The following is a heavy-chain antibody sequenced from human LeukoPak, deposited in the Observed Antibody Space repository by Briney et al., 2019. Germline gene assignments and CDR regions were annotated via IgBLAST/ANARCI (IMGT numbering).Heavy chain of an antibody. J-gene: IGHJ6*03. CDR1: GFTFSNAW. CDR2: IKSKTDGGTT. D-gene: IGHD6-13*01. Sequence: GGSLRLSCAASGFTFSNAWMSWVRQAPGKGLEWVGRIKSKTDGGTTDYAAPVKGRFTISRDDSKNTLYLQMNSLKTEDTAVYYYTTEEYSSSWYAYYYYYYMDVWGKGTTVTVSS. V-gene: IGHV3-15*01. CDR3: TTEEYSSSWYAYYYYYYMDV.